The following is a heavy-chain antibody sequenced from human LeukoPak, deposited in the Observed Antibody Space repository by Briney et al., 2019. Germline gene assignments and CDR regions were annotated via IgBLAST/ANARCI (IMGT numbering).Heavy chain of an antibody. D-gene: IGHD5-12*01. CDR3: ARRQVATTDFDY. Sequence: SETLSLTCAVSGGSISSAGYSWSWIRQPPGKGLEWIGYVYHGGSTHYNPSLKSRVTISIDRSKSQFSLKLSSVTAADTAVYYCARRQVATTDFDYWGQGTLVTVSS. CDR1: GGSISSAGYS. V-gene: IGHV4-30-2*01. J-gene: IGHJ4*02. CDR2: VYHGGST.